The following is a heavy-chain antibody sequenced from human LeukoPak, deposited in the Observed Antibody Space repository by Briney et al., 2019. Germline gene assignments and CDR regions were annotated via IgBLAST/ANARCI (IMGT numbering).Heavy chain of an antibody. CDR1: GGTFSSYA. CDR3: ARVLYRCSSISCYVMMGEAFDP. D-gene: IGHD2-2*01. Sequence: SVKVSCKASGGTFSSYAISWVRQAPGQGLEWMGGIIPIFGTANYAQKFQGRVTITADESTSTAYMELSSLRSEDTAVYYCARVLYRCSSISCYVMMGEAFDPWGQGTLVTVSS. CDR2: IIPIFGTA. J-gene: IGHJ5*02. V-gene: IGHV1-69*13.